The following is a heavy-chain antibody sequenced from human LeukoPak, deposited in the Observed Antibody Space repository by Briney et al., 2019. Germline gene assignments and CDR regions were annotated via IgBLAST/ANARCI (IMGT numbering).Heavy chain of an antibody. CDR3: ARGSPMVADNAFDI. CDR1: GGSISSYY. V-gene: IGHV4-59*08. J-gene: IGHJ3*02. Sequence: PSETLSLTCTVSGGSISSYYWSWIRQPPGKGLEWIGYIYYSGSTNYNPSLKSRATISVDTSKNQFSLKLSSVTAADTAVYYCARGSPMVADNAFDIWGQGTMVTVSS. CDR2: IYYSGST. D-gene: IGHD2-15*01.